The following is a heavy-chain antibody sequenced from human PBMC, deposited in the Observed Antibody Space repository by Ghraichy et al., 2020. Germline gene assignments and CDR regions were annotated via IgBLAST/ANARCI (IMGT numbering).Heavy chain of an antibody. D-gene: IGHD6-13*01. CDR3: ARGSTSSWWGYYYYYMDV. Sequence: LSLTCAASGFTFSDYYMSWIRQAPGKGLEWVSYISSSSSYTNYADSVKGRFTISRDNAKNSLYLQMNSLRAEDTAVYYCARGSTSSWWGYYYYYMDVWGKGTTVTVSS. J-gene: IGHJ6*03. CDR1: GFTFSDYY. V-gene: IGHV3-11*03. CDR2: ISSSSSYT.